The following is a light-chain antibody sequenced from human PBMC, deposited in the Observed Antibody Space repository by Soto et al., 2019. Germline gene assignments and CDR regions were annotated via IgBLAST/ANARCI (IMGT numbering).Light chain of an antibody. CDR1: SSDVGGYNY. Sequence: QSALTQPPSASGSPGQSVTISCTGTSSDVGGYNYVSWYQQHPGKAPTLMIYEVSKRPSGVPDRFSGSKSGNTASLTVSGLQAEDEADYYCSSYAGSNNFDVFGTGTKLTVL. CDR2: EVS. V-gene: IGLV2-8*01. J-gene: IGLJ1*01. CDR3: SSYAGSNNFDV.